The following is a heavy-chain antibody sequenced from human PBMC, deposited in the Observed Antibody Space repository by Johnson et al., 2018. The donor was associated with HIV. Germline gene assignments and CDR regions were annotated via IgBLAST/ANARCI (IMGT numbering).Heavy chain of an antibody. CDR3: ARENSSGYHDAFDI. J-gene: IGHJ3*02. CDR2: ISYDGSNK. CDR1: GLTFNSYA. D-gene: IGHD3-22*01. Sequence: VQLVESGGGVVQPGRSLRHSCAASGLTFNSYAMHWVRQAPGKGLEWVAVISYDGSNKYYADSVKGRFTISRDNSKNTLYLQMNSLRAEDTAVYYCARENSSGYHDAFDIWGQGTLVTVSS. V-gene: IGHV3-30-3*01.